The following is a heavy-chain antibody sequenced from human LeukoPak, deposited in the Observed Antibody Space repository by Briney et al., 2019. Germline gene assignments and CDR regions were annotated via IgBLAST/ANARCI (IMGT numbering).Heavy chain of an antibody. CDR1: GYTFTSYG. CDR2: ISAYNGNT. Sequence: GASVKVSCKASGYTFTSYGISWVRQAPGQGLEWMGWISAYNGNTNYAQKLQGRVTMTTDTSTSTAYMELRSLRSDDTAVYYCARARVVPAAIAGVDWFDPWGQGTLVTVSS. CDR3: ARARVVPAAIAGVDWFDP. D-gene: IGHD2-2*01. V-gene: IGHV1-18*01. J-gene: IGHJ5*02.